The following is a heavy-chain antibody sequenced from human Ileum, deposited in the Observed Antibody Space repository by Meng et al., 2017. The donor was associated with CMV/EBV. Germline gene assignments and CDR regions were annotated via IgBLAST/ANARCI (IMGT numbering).Heavy chain of an antibody. V-gene: IGHV4-39*07. J-gene: IGHJ5*02. CDR2: TYYRGSR. Sequence: PESFPRILKAPVPLSLVCGVFGDPLRMGTYYWGWNRQAAGKVRGWIGSTYYRGSRDRHPSLKSRITMSVDTSKKQFSLKMGSVTLAASATNYCARNLAPLYDSSGFSLGQGTLVTVSS. D-gene: IGHD3-22*01. CDR1: GDPLRMGTYY. CDR3: ARNLAPLYDSSGFS.